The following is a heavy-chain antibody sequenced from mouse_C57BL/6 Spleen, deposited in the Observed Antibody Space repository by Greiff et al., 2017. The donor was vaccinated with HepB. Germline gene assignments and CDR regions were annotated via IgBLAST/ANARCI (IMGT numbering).Heavy chain of an antibody. CDR1: GYAFTNYL. CDR2: INPGSGGT. J-gene: IGHJ3*01. D-gene: IGHD2-3*01. Sequence: QVQLKESGAELVRPGTSVKVSCKASGYAFTNYLIEWVKQRPGQGLEWIGVINPGSGGTNYNEKFKGKATLTADKSSSTAYMQLSSLTSEDSAVYFCARSGDGYWAWFAYWGQGTLVTVSA. CDR3: ARSGDGYWAWFAY. V-gene: IGHV1-54*01.